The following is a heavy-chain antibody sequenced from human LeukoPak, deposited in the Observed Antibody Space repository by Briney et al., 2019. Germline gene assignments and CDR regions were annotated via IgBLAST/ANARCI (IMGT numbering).Heavy chain of an antibody. CDR2: FIASGFNT. Sequence: PGGSLRLSCAASGFTFNNYAMSWVRQAPGRGLEWVSTFIASGFNTFYADSVKGRFTISRDNSKNKLYLQMNSLRAEDTAIYYCAKKLAGPNDWFDPWGQGTLVTVSS. V-gene: IGHV3-23*01. J-gene: IGHJ5*02. CDR3: AKKLAGPNDWFDP. D-gene: IGHD6-19*01. CDR1: GFTFNNYA.